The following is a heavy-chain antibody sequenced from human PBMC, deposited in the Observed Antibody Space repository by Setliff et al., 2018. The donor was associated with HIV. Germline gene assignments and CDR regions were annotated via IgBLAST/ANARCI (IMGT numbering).Heavy chain of an antibody. J-gene: IGHJ6*02. V-gene: IGHV4-61*09. CDR2: IYTSGST. Sequence: SETLSLTCTVSGGSINSGSYYWTWIRQPAGKGLEWIGHIYTSGSTNYNPSLQSRVTMSVDTSKNQFSLRLSSVTAADTAVYYCARDNYYNFWSGDWGMDVWGQGTTVTVSS. CDR1: GGSINSGSYY. CDR3: ARDNYYNFWSGDWGMDV. D-gene: IGHD3-3*01.